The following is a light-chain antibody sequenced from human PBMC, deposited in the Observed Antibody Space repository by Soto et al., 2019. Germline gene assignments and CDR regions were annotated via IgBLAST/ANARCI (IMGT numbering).Light chain of an antibody. Sequence: QAVVTQPPSVSGAPGQRVTISCTGSSSNIGAGHDVHWYQQLPGTAPKLLIHGNSNRPSGVPDRFSGSKSGTSASLAITGLQAEDEADYYCQSYDSSLSGGVFGGGTKVSVL. V-gene: IGLV1-40*01. CDR3: QSYDSSLSGGV. CDR1: SSNIGAGHD. J-gene: IGLJ2*01. CDR2: GNS.